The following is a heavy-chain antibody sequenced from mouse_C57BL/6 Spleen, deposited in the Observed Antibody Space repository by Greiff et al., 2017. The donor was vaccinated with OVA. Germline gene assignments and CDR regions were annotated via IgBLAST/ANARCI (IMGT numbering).Heavy chain of an antibody. Sequence: QVQLQQPGAELVKPGASVKLSCKASGYTFTSYWMQWVKQRPGQGLEWIGEIDPSDSYTNYNQKFKGKATLTVDTSSSPAYMQLSSLTSEDSAVYYCARREGSGYGFAYWGQGTLVTVSA. V-gene: IGHV1-50*01. CDR3: ARREGSGYGFAY. D-gene: IGHD3-2*02. J-gene: IGHJ3*01. CDR2: IDPSDSYT. CDR1: GYTFTSYW.